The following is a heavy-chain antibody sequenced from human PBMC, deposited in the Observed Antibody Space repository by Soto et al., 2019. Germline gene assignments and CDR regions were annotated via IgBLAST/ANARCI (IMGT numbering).Heavy chain of an antibody. J-gene: IGHJ4*02. CDR1: GYSFTTYA. V-gene: IGHV1-3*01. CDR2: INVGNGDT. CDR3: ARAPWNWGRYYYFDY. Sequence: ASVKVSCKASGYSFTTYAMHWVRQAPGQRLEWMGWINVGNGDTKYSQKFQARVTITRDTSASTAYMELSRLRSDDTAVYYCARAPWNWGRYYYFDYWGQGTLVTVSS. D-gene: IGHD7-27*01.